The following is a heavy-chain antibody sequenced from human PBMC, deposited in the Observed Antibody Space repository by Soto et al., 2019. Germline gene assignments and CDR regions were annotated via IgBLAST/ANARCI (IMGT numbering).Heavy chain of an antibody. CDR3: ARESRSSWYWFDP. J-gene: IGHJ5*02. CDR1: GYPFTGYY. Sequence: GGSVKVSFKASGYPFTGYYMHLVRQAPGQGLEWMGWINPNSGGTNYAQKFHVRVTMTRDTSSSTAYMELSRLRSYDTAVYYCARESRSSWYWFDPWGQGTMVTVSS. V-gene: IGHV1-2*02. D-gene: IGHD6-13*01. CDR2: INPNSGGT.